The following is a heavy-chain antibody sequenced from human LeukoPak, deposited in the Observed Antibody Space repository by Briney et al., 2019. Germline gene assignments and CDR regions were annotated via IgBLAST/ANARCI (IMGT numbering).Heavy chain of an antibody. CDR1: GYTFTSYG. Sequence: ASVKVSCRASGYTFTSYGISWVRQAPGQGLEWMGWISAYNGNTNYAQKLQGRVTMTTDTSTSTAYMELRSLRSDDTAVYYCARDEDIVVVPAAIWSYYYYGMDVWGQGTTVTVSS. D-gene: IGHD2-2*02. CDR2: ISAYNGNT. CDR3: ARDEDIVVVPAAIWSYYYYGMDV. V-gene: IGHV1-18*01. J-gene: IGHJ6*02.